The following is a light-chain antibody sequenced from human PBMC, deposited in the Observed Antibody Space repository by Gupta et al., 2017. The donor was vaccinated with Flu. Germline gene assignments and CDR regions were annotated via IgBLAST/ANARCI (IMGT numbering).Light chain of an antibody. V-gene: IGKV1-39*01. Sequence: PSSLSASVGDRVTITCRASQSISSYLNWYQQKPGKAPNLLIYAASSLQSGVPSRFSGSGSGTDFTLTISSLQPEDFATYYCLQSDSYPRTFGQGTKVEIK. CDR1: QSISSY. CDR2: AAS. CDR3: LQSDSYPRT. J-gene: IGKJ1*01.